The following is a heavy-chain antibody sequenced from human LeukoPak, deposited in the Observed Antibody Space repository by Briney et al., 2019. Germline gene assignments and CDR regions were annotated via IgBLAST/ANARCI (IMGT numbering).Heavy chain of an antibody. Sequence: SETLSLTCTVSGGSISSSSYYWGWIRQPPGKGLEWIGSIYYSGSTYYNPSLKSRVTISVDTSKNQFSLKLSSVTAADTAVYYCARRLRGVIQYYFDYWGQGTLVTVSS. CDR3: ARRLRGVIQYYFDY. V-gene: IGHV4-39*01. J-gene: IGHJ4*02. CDR1: GGSISSSSYY. CDR2: IYYSGST. D-gene: IGHD3-10*01.